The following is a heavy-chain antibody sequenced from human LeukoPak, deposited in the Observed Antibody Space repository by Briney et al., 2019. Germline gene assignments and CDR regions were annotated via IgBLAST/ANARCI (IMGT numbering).Heavy chain of an antibody. Sequence: PGRSLRLSCAASGFTFSSYAMHWVRQAPGKGLEWVAVISYDGSNKYYADSVKGRFTISRDNPKNSLYLEMNNLRAENTAIYHCATDFRNTRCRGYWGQGTLVTVSS. D-gene: IGHD2-2*01. CDR1: GFTFSSYA. J-gene: IGHJ4*02. V-gene: IGHV3-30-3*01. CDR3: ATDFRNTRCRGY. CDR2: ISYDGSNK.